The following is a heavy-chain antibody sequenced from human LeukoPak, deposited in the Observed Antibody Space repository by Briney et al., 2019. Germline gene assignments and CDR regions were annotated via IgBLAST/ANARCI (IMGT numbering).Heavy chain of an antibody. V-gene: IGHV1-8*01. J-gene: IGHJ6*02. Sequence: ASVKVSCKASGYTFTSYDINWVRQATGQGLEWMGWMNPNSGNTGYAQKFQGRVTMTRNTSISTAYMELSSLRSEDTAVYYCAXXXXXXXXWFYYYYYYGMDVWGQGTTVTVSS. D-gene: IGHD3-10*01. CDR1: GYTFTSYD. CDR3: AXXXXXXXXWFYYYYYYGMDV. CDR2: MNPNSGNT.